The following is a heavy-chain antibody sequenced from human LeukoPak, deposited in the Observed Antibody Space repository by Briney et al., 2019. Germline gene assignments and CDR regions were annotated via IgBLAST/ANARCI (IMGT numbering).Heavy chain of an antibody. J-gene: IGHJ3*02. V-gene: IGHV4-59*01. Sequence: SETLSLTRTVSGGSISSYYWSWIRLPPGKGLEWIGYLSKSGNTNYSPSLKSRVTIFGGTSKNQFFLKLSSVTAADTAMYYCARARYVNSFYAFNIWGQGTLVTVSS. CDR1: GGSISSYY. CDR3: ARARYVNSFYAFNI. D-gene: IGHD3-9*01. CDR2: LSKSGNT.